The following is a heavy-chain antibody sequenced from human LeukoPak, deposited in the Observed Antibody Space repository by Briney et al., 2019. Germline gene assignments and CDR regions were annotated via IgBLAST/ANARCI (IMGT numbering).Heavy chain of an antibody. CDR1: GGSISSGSYY. Sequence: SETLSLTCTVSGGSISSGSYYWSWIRQPAGKGLEWIGRIYTSGSTNYNPSLKSRVTISVDTSKNQFSLKLSSVTAADTAVYYCARGLEVASGYYWSGGLDYYYYMDVWGKGTTVTVSS. J-gene: IGHJ6*03. CDR2: IYTSGST. D-gene: IGHD3-3*01. CDR3: ARGLEVASGYYWSGGLDYYYYMDV. V-gene: IGHV4-61*02.